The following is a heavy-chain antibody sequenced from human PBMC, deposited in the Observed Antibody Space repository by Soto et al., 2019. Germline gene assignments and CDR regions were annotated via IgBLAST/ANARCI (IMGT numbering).Heavy chain of an antibody. CDR3: AKVGPSLGVVAPRGTIPGYYFDY. Sequence: EVQLLESGGGLVQPGGSLRLSCAASGFTFSSYAMSWVRQAPGKGLEWVSAISGSGGSTYYADSVKGRFTISRDNSKNTLYLQMNSLRAEDTAVYYCAKVGPSLGVVAPRGTIPGYYFDYWGQGTLVTVSS. CDR2: ISGSGGST. J-gene: IGHJ4*02. V-gene: IGHV3-23*01. CDR1: GFTFSSYA. D-gene: IGHD3-3*01.